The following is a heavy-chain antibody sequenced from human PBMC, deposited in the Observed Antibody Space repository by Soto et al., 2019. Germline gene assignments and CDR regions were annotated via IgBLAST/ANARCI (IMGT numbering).Heavy chain of an antibody. Sequence: SETLSLTCAVSGGSISSSNWWSWVRQPPGKGLEWIGEIYHSGSTNYNPSLKSRVTISVDKSKNQFSLKLSSVTAADTAVEYCARGGDFDWLLPTGYYYGMDVWGQGTTVTVSS. J-gene: IGHJ6*02. CDR3: ARGGDFDWLLPTGYYYGMDV. D-gene: IGHD3-9*01. V-gene: IGHV4-4*02. CDR2: IYHSGST. CDR1: GGSISSSNW.